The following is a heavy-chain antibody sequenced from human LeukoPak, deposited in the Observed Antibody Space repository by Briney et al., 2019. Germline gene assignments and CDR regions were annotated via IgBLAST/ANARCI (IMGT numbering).Heavy chain of an antibody. CDR1: GDSVSSNSAA. CDR2: TYYRSKWYN. CDR3: ARGAAYSYGYYYYYYGMDV. D-gene: IGHD5-18*01. Sequence: SQTLSLTCAISGDSVSSNSAAWNWIRQSPSRGLEWLGRTYYRSKWYNDYAVSVKSRITINPDTSKNQFSLQLNSVTPEDTAVYYCARGAAYSYGYYYYYYGMDVWGQGTTVTVSS. V-gene: IGHV6-1*01. J-gene: IGHJ6*02.